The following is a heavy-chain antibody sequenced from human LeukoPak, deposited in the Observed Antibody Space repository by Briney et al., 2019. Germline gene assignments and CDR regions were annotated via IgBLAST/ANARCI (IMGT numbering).Heavy chain of an antibody. CDR1: GFTFSEYY. CDR3: ARGYYDNSGYYSPFDF. V-gene: IGHV3-11*06. Sequence: AGGSLRLSCAASGFTFSEYYMSWIRQAPGKGLEWVSYIRSSSSYTNYADSVKDRFTISRDNAKNSLYLQMNSLRAEDTAVYYCARGYYDNSGYYSPFDFRGQGTLVTVSS. CDR2: IRSSSSYT. J-gene: IGHJ4*02. D-gene: IGHD3-22*01.